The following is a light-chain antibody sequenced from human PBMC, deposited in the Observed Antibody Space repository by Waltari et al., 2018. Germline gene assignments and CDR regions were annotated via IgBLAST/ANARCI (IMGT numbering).Light chain of an antibody. CDR2: EVN. Sequence: QSALTQPASVSGSPGQSITISCSGTSSDVGRYNAVSWYQQHPDKAPTLMIDEVNNRPPGMSNRFSGSKAGDTASLTISGLQTEDEAEYYCSSYTGRVYVFGTGTKVTVL. V-gene: IGLV2-14*01. J-gene: IGLJ1*01. CDR1: SSDVGRYNA. CDR3: SSYTGRVYV.